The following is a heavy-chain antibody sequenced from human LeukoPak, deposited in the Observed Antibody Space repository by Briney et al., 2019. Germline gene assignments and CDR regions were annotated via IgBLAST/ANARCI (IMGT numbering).Heavy chain of an antibody. CDR1: GYTFTSYG. J-gene: IGHJ6*02. Sequence: ASVKVSCKASGYTFTSYGISWVRQALGQGLEWMGWISAYNGNTNYAQKLQGRVTMTTDTSTSTAYMELRSLRSDDTAVYYCAAPGLYSSSWYGMDVWGQGTTVTVSS. V-gene: IGHV1-18*01. CDR3: AAPGLYSSSWYGMDV. D-gene: IGHD6-13*01. CDR2: ISAYNGNT.